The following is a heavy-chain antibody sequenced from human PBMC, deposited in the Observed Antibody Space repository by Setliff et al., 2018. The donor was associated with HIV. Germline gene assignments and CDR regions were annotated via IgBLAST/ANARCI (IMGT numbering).Heavy chain of an antibody. CDR1: GGSFSDYY. Sequence: SETLSLTCAVYGGSFSDYYWSWIRQPPGKGLEWIGEINHSGSANFSPSLKSRVTISVDTSKNQFSLKLSAVTAADTAVYYCARGPRYYDSSGYRAGAFDIWGQGTMVTVSS. CDR3: ARGPRYYDSSGYRAGAFDI. V-gene: IGHV4-34*01. CDR2: INHSGSA. J-gene: IGHJ3*02. D-gene: IGHD3-22*01.